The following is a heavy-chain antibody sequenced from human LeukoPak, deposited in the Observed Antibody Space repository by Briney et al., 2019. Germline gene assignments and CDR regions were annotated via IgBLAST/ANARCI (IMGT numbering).Heavy chain of an antibody. V-gene: IGHV4-4*07. CDR2: IYISGST. D-gene: IGHD1-1*01. J-gene: IGHJ4*02. Sequence: ASETLSLTCTVSGYSISSDYYWGWIRQPAGKGLEWIGRIYISGSTNYNPSLKSRVTMSVDTSKNQFSLKLSSVTAADTAVYYCARDRGTWNDDGFDYWGQGTLVTVSS. CDR3: ARDRGTWNDDGFDY. CDR1: GYSISSDYY.